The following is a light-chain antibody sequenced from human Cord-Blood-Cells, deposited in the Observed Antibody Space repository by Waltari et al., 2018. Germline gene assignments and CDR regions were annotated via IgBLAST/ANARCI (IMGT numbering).Light chain of an antibody. Sequence: SYELTQPPSVSVSPGQTASITCPGDKLGDKYACWYQQKPGQSPVLVINEDSKPPSGIPGRFSGSNSGNTATLTISGTQAMDEADYYCQAWDSSTYVFGTGTKVTVL. CDR1: KLGDKY. CDR2: EDS. J-gene: IGLJ1*01. V-gene: IGLV3-1*01. CDR3: QAWDSSTYV.